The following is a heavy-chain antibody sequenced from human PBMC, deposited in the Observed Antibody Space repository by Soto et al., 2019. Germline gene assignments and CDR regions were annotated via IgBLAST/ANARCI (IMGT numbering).Heavy chain of an antibody. CDR2: INPSGGST. J-gene: IGHJ6*03. CDR1: GYTFTSYY. Sequence: QVQLVQSGAEVKKPGASVKVSCKASGYTFTSYYMHWVRQAPGQGLEWMGIINPSGGSTSYAQKFQGRVTMTRDTSTSTVYMELSSLRSEDTAVYYCAGGPGSIAPRHYYYFYMEVWGKGTTVTVSS. V-gene: IGHV1-46*03. CDR3: AGGPGSIAPRHYYYFYMEV. D-gene: IGHD6-6*01.